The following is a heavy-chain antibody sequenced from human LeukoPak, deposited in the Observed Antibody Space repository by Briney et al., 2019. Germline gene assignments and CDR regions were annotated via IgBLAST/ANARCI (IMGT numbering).Heavy chain of an antibody. V-gene: IGHV3-23*01. Sequence: GGSLRLSCAASGFTFSSYATSWVRQASGKGLEWVSLIGGAGDTFYADSVKGRFVLSRDNSRNTVYLQMNSLRAEDTATYYCVKDYCHGGFCPFPFFDSWGQGTLVTVSS. CDR2: IGGAGDT. CDR1: GFTFSSYA. CDR3: VKDYCHGGFCPFPFFDS. J-gene: IGHJ5*01. D-gene: IGHD2-15*01.